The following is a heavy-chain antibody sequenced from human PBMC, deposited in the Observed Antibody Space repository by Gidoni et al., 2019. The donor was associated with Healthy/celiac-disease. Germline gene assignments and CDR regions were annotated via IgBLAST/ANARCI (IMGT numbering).Heavy chain of an antibody. V-gene: IGHV3-21*01. CDR1: GFTFSSYS. Sequence: EVQLVESGGGLVKPGGSLILSCAASGFTFSSYSMNWVRQAPGKGLEWVSSISSSSSYIYYADSVKGRFTISRDNAKNSLYLQMNSLRAEDTAVYYCARAPDSNCGGDCYSDDYWGQGTLVTVSS. D-gene: IGHD2-21*02. CDR2: ISSSSSYI. J-gene: IGHJ4*02. CDR3: ARAPDSNCGGDCYSDDY.